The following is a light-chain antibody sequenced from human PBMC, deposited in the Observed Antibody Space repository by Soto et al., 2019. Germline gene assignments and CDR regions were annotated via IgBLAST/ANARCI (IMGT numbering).Light chain of an antibody. CDR3: CSYAGSSTLDVV. CDR2: EGS. CDR1: SSDVGSYNL. J-gene: IGLJ2*01. Sequence: QSVLTQPASVSGSPGQSITISCTGTSSDVGSYNLVSWYQQHPGKAPKLMIYEGSKRPSGVSNRFSGSKSGNTASLPISGLQADYEAYYYCCSYAGSSTLDVVFGGGTKLTVL. V-gene: IGLV2-23*01.